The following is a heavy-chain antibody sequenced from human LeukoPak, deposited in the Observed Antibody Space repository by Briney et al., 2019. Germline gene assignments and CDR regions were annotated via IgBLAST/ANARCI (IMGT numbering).Heavy chain of an antibody. D-gene: IGHD3/OR15-3a*01. J-gene: IGHJ3*02. CDR1: GITFSNYN. V-gene: IGHV3-21*01. CDR3: ARGAQGLDDAFDI. Sequence: GGSLRLSCAAPGITFSNYNMNWVRQAPGKGLEWISAITSSSSYTFYADSMKGRFTISRDNAKKFLYLQMSSLRAEDTAVYYCARGAQGLDDAFDIWGQGTMVTVSS. CDR2: ITSSSSYT.